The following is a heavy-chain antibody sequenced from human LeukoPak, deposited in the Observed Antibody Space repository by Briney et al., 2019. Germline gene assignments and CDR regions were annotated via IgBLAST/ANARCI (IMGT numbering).Heavy chain of an antibody. CDR2: ISYDGSNK. V-gene: IGHV3-30-3*01. J-gene: IGHJ4*02. D-gene: IGHD2-2*01. CDR3: AREDIAVVPAAPGFDY. Sequence: PGGSLRLSCAASGFTFSSYAMHWVRQAPGKGLEWVAVISYDGSNKYYADSVKGRFTISRDNSKNTLYLQMNSLRAEDTAVYYCAREDIAVVPAAPGFDYWGQGTLVTVSS. CDR1: GFTFSSYA.